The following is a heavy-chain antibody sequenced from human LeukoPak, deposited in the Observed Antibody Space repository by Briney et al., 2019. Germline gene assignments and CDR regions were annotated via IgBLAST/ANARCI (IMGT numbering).Heavy chain of an antibody. CDR3: ATGPLRGIVGATKNWFDP. Sequence: ASVKVSCMVSAYTLTELSMHWVRQAPGKGLEWMGGFDPEDGETIYAQKFQGRVTMTEDTSTDTAYMELSSLRSEDTAVYYCATGPLRGIVGATKNWFDPWGQGTLVTVSS. CDR2: FDPEDGET. J-gene: IGHJ5*02. D-gene: IGHD1-26*01. CDR1: AYTLTELS. V-gene: IGHV1-24*01.